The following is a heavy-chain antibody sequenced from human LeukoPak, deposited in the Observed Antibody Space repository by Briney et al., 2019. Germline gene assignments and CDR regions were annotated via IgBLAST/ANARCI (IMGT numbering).Heavy chain of an antibody. CDR2: IGTAGDT. V-gene: IGHV3-13*01. D-gene: IGHD3-10*01. Sequence: PGGSLRLSCAASGFTFSSYVMHWVRQATGKGLEWVSAIGTAGDTYYPGSVKGRFTISRENAKNSLYLQMNSLKAGDTAVYYCARAHYYGSGSYPSYYYYGMDVWGQGTTVTVSS. J-gene: IGHJ6*02. CDR3: ARAHYYGSGSYPSYYYYGMDV. CDR1: GFTFSSYV.